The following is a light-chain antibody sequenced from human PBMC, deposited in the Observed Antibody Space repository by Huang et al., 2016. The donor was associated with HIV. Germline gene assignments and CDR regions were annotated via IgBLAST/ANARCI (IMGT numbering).Light chain of an antibody. V-gene: IGKV3-15*01. CDR1: QSVSSN. J-gene: IGKJ2*01. CDR3: QQYNNWPPNT. Sequence: EVVMTQSPATLSVSPGERATLSCRASQSVSSNLAWYQQKPGQAPMLLIYGASTRAAGVSARFSGSGSGTGFTLTISSLQSEDFAVYYCQQYNNWPPNTFGHGTKLEI. CDR2: GAS.